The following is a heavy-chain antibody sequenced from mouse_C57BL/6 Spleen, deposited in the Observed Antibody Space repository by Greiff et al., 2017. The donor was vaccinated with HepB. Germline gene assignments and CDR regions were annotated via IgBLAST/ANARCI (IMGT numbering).Heavy chain of an antibody. J-gene: IGHJ3*01. V-gene: IGHV5-9-1*02. CDR1: GFTFSSYA. D-gene: IGHD2-3*01. CDR2: ISSGGDYI. CDR3: TRERGYYSWFAY. Sequence: DVHLVESGEGLVKPGGSLKLSCAASGFTFSSYAMSWVRQTPEKRLEWVAYISSGGDYIYYADTVKGRFTISRDNARNTLYLQMSSLKSEDTAMYYCTRERGYYSWFAYWGQGTLVTVSA.